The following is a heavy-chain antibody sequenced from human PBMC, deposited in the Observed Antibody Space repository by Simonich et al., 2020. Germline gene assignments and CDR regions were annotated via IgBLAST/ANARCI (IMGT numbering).Heavy chain of an antibody. CDR2: INPNSGGT. D-gene: IGHD5-18*01. Sequence: QVQLVQSGAEVKKPGASVKVSCKASGYTFTGYYMHWGRKAPGKGLELLGWINPNSGGTNYAQKLQGRVTMTRDTSISTAYMELSRLRSDDTAVYYCARVSGGTAMVTSTFDIWGQGTMVTVSS. V-gene: IGHV1-2*02. CDR3: ARVSGGTAMVTSTFDI. J-gene: IGHJ3*02. CDR1: GYTFTGYY.